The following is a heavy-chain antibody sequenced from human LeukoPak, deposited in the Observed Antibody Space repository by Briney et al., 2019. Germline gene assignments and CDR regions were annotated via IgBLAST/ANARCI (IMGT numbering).Heavy chain of an antibody. CDR1: GGSFSGYY. CDR2: INHSGST. J-gene: IGHJ4*02. CDR3: ARDAGHYERVTTPFDY. V-gene: IGHV4-34*01. D-gene: IGHD3-22*01. Sequence: SETLSLTCAVYGGSFSGYYWSWIRQPPGKGLEWIGEINHSGSTNYNPSLKSRVTISVDTSKNQSSLKLSSVTAADTAVYYCARDAGHYERVTTPFDYWGQGTLVTVSS.